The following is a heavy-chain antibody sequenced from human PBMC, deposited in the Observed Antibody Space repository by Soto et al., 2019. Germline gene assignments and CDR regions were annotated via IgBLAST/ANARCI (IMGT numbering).Heavy chain of an antibody. D-gene: IGHD6-19*01. Sequence: GGSLRLSCAASGFTFSSYGMHWVRQAPGKGLEWVAVISYDGSNKYYADSVKGRFTISRDNSKNTLYLQMNSLRAEDTAVYYCAKDSRYSSGWFDYWGQGTLVTV. CDR3: AKDSRYSSGWFDY. CDR2: ISYDGSNK. J-gene: IGHJ5*01. V-gene: IGHV3-30*18. CDR1: GFTFSSYG.